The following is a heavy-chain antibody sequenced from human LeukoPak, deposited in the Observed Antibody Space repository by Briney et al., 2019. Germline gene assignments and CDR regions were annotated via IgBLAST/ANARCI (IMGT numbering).Heavy chain of an antibody. CDR3: ASSTSGTYYYDSSGYTFDY. CDR1: GGSISSHY. D-gene: IGHD3-22*01. Sequence: SETLSLTCTVSGGSISSHYWSWIRQPPGKGLEWIGYIYYSGSTNYNPSLKSRVTISVDTSKNQFSLKLSSVTAADTAVYYCASSTSGTYYYDSSGYTFDYWGQGTLVTVSS. V-gene: IGHV4-59*11. CDR2: IYYSGST. J-gene: IGHJ4*02.